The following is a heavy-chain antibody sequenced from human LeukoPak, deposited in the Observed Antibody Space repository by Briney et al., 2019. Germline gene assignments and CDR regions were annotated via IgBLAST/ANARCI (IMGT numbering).Heavy chain of an antibody. CDR1: GFTFSSYS. D-gene: IGHD6-13*01. V-gene: IGHV3-21*01. CDR3: ARALVAAAGTEYYMDV. J-gene: IGHJ6*03. CDR2: ISSSSSYI. Sequence: GWSLRLSCAASGFTFSSYSMNWVRQAPGKGLEWVSSISSSSSYIYYADSVKGRFTISRDNAKNSLYLQMNSLRAEDTAVYYCARALVAAAGTEYYMDVWGKGTTVTVSS.